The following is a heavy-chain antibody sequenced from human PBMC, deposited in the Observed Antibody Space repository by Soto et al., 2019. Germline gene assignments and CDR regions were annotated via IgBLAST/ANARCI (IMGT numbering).Heavy chain of an antibody. CDR2: IYSSGST. J-gene: IGHJ4*02. CDR3: ARDALALFDS. Sequence: SETLSLTCTFSYGSVSSGSYYWTWIRQPPGKGLEWIGYIYSSGSTLYNPSLKSRVLISVDTSMNQFSLKLSSVTAADTAVYYCARDALALFDSWGQGTLVTVSS. D-gene: IGHD5-12*01. V-gene: IGHV4-61*01. CDR1: YGSVSSGSYY.